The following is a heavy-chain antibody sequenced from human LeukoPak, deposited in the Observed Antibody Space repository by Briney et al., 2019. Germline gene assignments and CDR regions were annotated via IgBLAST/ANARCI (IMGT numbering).Heavy chain of an antibody. CDR2: IYHSGST. CDR3: ARTPRNTIKYYSIAAAGNAGDYFDY. D-gene: IGHD6-13*01. J-gene: IGHJ4*02. V-gene: IGHV4-30-2*01. Sequence: PSETLSLTCTVSGGSISSDGYYWSWIRQPPGKGLEWIGYIYHSGSTYYNPSLKSRVTISVDRSKNQFSLKLSSVTAADTAVYYCARTPRNTIKYYSIAAAGNAGDYFDYWGQGTLVTVSS. CDR1: GGSISSDGYY.